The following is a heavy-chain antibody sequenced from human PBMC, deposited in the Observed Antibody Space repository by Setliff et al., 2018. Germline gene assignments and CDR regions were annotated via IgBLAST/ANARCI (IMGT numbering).Heavy chain of an antibody. CDR2: IWYDGTNK. V-gene: IGHV3-33*01. CDR1: GFTFSSYG. CDR3: ARDRFYNSWSGTSITAPHDAFDI. D-gene: IGHD3-3*01. Sequence: GGSLRLSCAASGFTFSSYGMHWVRQAPGKGLEWVAVIWYDGTNKYYADSVKGRFTISRDNSKNTLYLQMNSLRAEDTAVYFCARDRFYNSWSGTSITAPHDAFDIWGQGTTVTVSS. J-gene: IGHJ3*02.